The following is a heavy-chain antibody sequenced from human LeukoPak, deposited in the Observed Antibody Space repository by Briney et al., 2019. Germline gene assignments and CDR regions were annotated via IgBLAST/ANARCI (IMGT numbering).Heavy chain of an antibody. J-gene: IGHJ5*02. V-gene: IGHV3-7*01. CDR3: ARDMAAAGSSWFDP. CDR1: GFTFSSYW. CDR2: IKQDGSEK. D-gene: IGHD6-13*01. Sequence: GVSRRLSCAASGFTFSSYWMNWVRQAPGKGLEWVANIKQDGSEKYYVDSVKGRFTISRDNAKNSLYLQMNSLRAEDTAVYYCARDMAAAGSSWFDPWGQGTLVTVSS.